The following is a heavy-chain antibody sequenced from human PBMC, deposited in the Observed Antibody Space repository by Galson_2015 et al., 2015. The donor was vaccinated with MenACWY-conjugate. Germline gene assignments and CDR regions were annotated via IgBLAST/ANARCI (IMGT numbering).Heavy chain of an antibody. CDR3: ARLPTWGSSFGYFDY. CDR1: GASISSHH. D-gene: IGHD7-27*01. V-gene: IGHV4-59*08. CDR2: IRDTGSL. Sequence: ETLSLACTVSGASISSHHWSWLRQPPGEGLEWIAYIRDTGSLKDNPSLRRRVTMSADKPNNQFSLSLLSVTAADTAVYYCARLPTWGSSFGYFDYWGQGILVAVSS. J-gene: IGHJ4*02.